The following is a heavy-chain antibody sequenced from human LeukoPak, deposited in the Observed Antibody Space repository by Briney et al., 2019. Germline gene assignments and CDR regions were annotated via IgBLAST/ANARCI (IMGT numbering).Heavy chain of an antibody. CDR3: ARDSSHYCTGGRCYSEYFQN. CDR2: IYTSGST. Sequence: SDTLSLTCTVSGGSISSYYWSWIRQPAGKGLEWIGRIYTSGSTNYNPSLKSRVTMSVDTSKNQFSLKLSSVTAADTAVYYCARDSSHYCTGGRCYSEYFQNWGQGTLVTVSS. D-gene: IGHD2-15*01. CDR1: GGSISSYY. J-gene: IGHJ1*01. V-gene: IGHV4-4*07.